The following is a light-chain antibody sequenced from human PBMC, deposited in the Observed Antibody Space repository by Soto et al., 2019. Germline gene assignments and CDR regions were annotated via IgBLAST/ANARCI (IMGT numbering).Light chain of an antibody. CDR3: QQYGTSPHT. V-gene: IGKV3-20*01. CDR1: QSVNSNY. CDR2: GES. J-gene: IGKJ2*01. Sequence: EIVLTQSPGTLSLSPGERATLSCRASQSVNSNYLAWYQQKPGQVPRPLIYGESIRAAGVPDRLSGSGSGTDFTLTISRLEPEDYAVYYGQQYGTSPHTFGQGTKLEIK.